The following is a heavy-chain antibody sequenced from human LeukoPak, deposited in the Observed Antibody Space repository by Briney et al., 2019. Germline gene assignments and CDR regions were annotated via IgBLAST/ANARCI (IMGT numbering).Heavy chain of an antibody. V-gene: IGHV1-18*01. CDR2: ISAHNGDV. CDR3: ARGEAATYYYDSSGYPDY. CDR1: GYSFPNYG. J-gene: IGHJ4*02. D-gene: IGHD3-22*01. Sequence: ASVKVSCKASGYSFPNYGISWVRQAPGQGLEWMGRISAHNGDVNYAPKFQGRVTMTRDTSISTAYMELSRLRSDDTAVYYCARGEAATYYYDSSGYPDYWGQGTLVTVSS.